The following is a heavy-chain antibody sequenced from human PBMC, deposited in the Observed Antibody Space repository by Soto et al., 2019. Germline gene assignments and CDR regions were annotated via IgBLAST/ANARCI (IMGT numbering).Heavy chain of an antibody. CDR3: ASTAITMIVPMEEFDI. V-gene: IGHV1-18*01. CDR2: ISAYNGNT. CDR1: GYTFTSYG. J-gene: IGHJ3*02. D-gene: IGHD3-22*01. Sequence: ASVKVSCKASGYTFTSYGISWVRQAPGQGLEWMGWISAYNGNTNYAQKLQGRVTITRDTSTSTAYMELRSLRSDDTAVYYCASTAITMIVPMEEFDIWGQGTMVTVSS.